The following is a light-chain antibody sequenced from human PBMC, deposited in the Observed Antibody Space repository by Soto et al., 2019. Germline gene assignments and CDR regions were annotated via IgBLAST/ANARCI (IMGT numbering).Light chain of an antibody. Sequence: EIVLTQSPGTLSLSPGERATLSCRASQSVSSSYLAWYQQKPGQAPRLLIFDASTRATGIPARFSGSGSGTEFTLTISSVQSEDFAVYFCQQYNNWPTFGQGTKVHIK. CDR3: QQYNNWPT. CDR2: DAS. CDR1: QSVSSSY. J-gene: IGKJ1*01. V-gene: IGKV3-15*01.